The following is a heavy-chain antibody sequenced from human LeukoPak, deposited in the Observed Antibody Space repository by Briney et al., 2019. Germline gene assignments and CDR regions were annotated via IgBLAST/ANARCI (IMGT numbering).Heavy chain of an antibody. Sequence: PSETLSLTCAVYGGSFSGYYWSWIRQPPGKGLEWIGEINHSGSTNYNPSLKSRVTISVDTSKSQFSLKLSSVTAADTAVYYCARRGRDGYNFDYWGQGTLVTVSS. J-gene: IGHJ4*02. V-gene: IGHV4-34*01. CDR1: GGSFSGYY. CDR3: ARRGRDGYNFDY. D-gene: IGHD5-24*01. CDR2: INHSGST.